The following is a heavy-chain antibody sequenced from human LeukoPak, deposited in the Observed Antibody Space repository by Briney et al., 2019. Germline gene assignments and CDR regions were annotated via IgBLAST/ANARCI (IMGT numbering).Heavy chain of an antibody. CDR1: DFSLSTPGMG. D-gene: IGHD3-9*01. CDR3: AHLVVTIDWRSYFDY. CDR2: IYYNDDK. V-gene: IGHV2-5*01. Sequence: SGPTLVNPTQTLTLTCTFSDFSLSTPGMGVGWIRQPPGKALEWLAFIYYNDDKRYSPSLRSRLTITRDTSKNQVVLAMTNMDPVDTATYYSAHLVVTIDWRSYFDYWGQGALVTVSS. J-gene: IGHJ4*02.